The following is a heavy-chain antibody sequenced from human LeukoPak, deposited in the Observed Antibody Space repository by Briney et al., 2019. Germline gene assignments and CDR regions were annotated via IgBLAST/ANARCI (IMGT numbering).Heavy chain of an antibody. CDR3: ARDPSIAAAGTLVLYNWFDP. CDR2: IYHSGST. V-gene: IGHV4-38-2*02. Sequence: PSETLSLTCTVSGYSISSGYYWGWIRQPPGKGLEWIGSIYHSGSTYYNPSLKSRVTISVDTSKNQFSLKLSSVTAADTAVYYCARDPSIAAAGTLVLYNWFDPWGQGTLVTVSS. CDR1: GYSISSGYY. D-gene: IGHD6-13*01. J-gene: IGHJ5*02.